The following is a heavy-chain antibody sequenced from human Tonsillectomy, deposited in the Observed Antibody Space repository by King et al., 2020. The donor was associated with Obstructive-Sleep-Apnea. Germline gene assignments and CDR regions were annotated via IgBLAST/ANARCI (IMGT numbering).Heavy chain of an antibody. Sequence: VQLVESGGGLVQPGGSLRLSCAASGFTFSTYWMHWVRQAPGKGLVWVSRINGEGSSTSYADSVKGRFTISRDNAKNTLYLQMNSLRGEDTAVYYCTSQYGEIFDYWGQGALVTVSS. V-gene: IGHV3-74*02. CDR3: TSQYGEIFDY. J-gene: IGHJ4*02. CDR1: GFTFSTYW. D-gene: IGHD3-10*01. CDR2: INGEGSST.